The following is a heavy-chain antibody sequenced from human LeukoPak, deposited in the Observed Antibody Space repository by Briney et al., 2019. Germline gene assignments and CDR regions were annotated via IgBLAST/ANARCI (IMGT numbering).Heavy chain of an antibody. J-gene: IGHJ4*02. CDR3: AHRRPGRINGWDNSSFDN. CDR2: IYWDNDK. D-gene: IGHD1/OR15-1a*01. CDR1: GFSLSTSGVG. V-gene: IGHV2-5*02. Sequence: ESGPTLVHPPQPLTLTCTFSGFSLSTSGVGVGWIRQPPEKALEWLAVIYWDNDKRYIPSLKSRLTIAKDTSNNNVVLIMTNMDPADTATYYCAHRRPGRINGWDNSSFDNWDPGTLVTVSS.